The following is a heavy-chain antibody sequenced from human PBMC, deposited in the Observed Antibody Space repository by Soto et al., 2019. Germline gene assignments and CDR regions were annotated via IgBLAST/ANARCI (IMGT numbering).Heavy chain of an antibody. Sequence: ASVKVSCKASGYTFSSYPMHWVRQAPGQRLEWMGWINTANGNTSYAQKFQGRVTMTRDTSTSTVYMELSSLRSEDTAVYYCARGPGDIVVVVAASRRSRHSAFDIWGQGTMVTVSS. D-gene: IGHD2-15*01. V-gene: IGHV1-3*04. J-gene: IGHJ3*02. CDR1: GYTFSSYP. CDR2: INTANGNT. CDR3: ARGPGDIVVVVAASRRSRHSAFDI.